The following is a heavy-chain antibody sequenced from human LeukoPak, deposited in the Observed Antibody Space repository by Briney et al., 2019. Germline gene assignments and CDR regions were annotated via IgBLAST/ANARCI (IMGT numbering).Heavy chain of an antibody. CDR3: AKARYCSGGSCYFDY. CDR1: GFTFSSYA. D-gene: IGHD2-15*01. Sequence: GGSLRLSCAASGFTFSSYAMSWVRQAPGKGLEWVSAISGSGGSTYYADSVKGRFTISRDNSKNTLYLQMNSLRAEDTAVYYCAKARYCSGGSCYFDYWRQGTLVTVSS. V-gene: IGHV3-23*01. CDR2: ISGSGGST. J-gene: IGHJ4*02.